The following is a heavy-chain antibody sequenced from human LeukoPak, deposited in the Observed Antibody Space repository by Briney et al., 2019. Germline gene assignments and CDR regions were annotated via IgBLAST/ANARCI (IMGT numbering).Heavy chain of an antibody. V-gene: IGHV1-58*02. Sequence: ASVRVSCKASGFTFTSSAMQWVRQARGQRLEWIGWIVVGSGNTNYAQKFQERVTITRDMSTSTAYMELSSLRSEDTAVYYCARGLGSYDSSELTWPMISFWGQGTQVTVSS. CDR3: ARGLGSYDSSELTWPMISF. CDR2: IVVGSGNT. D-gene: IGHD3-22*01. CDR1: GFTFTSSA. J-gene: IGHJ4*02.